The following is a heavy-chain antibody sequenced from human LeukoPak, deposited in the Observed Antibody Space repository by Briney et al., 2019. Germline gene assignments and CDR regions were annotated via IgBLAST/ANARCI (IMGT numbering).Heavy chain of an antibody. J-gene: IGHJ6*03. CDR1: GDSVSSNSAA. CDR2: TYYRSKWYN. V-gene: IGHV6-1*01. D-gene: IGHD6-19*01. Sequence: SQTLSLTCAISGDSVSSNSAAWNRIRQSPSRGLEWLGRTYYRSKWYNDYAVSVKSRITINPDTSKNQFSLQLNSVTPEDTAVYYCARSPGYSSGWYGYYYYYMDVWGKGTTVTVSS. CDR3: ARSPGYSSGWYGYYYYYMDV.